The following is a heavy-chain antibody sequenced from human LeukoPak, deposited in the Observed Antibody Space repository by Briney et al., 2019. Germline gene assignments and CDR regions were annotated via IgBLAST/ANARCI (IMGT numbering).Heavy chain of an antibody. Sequence: SETLSLTCTVSGGSISSYYWSWIRQPPGKGLEWIGEINHSGSTNYNPSLKSRVTISVDTSKNQFSLKLSSVTAADTAVYYCAVLSRWYCSSTSCYQYGMDVWGQGTTVTVSS. D-gene: IGHD2-2*01. CDR3: AVLSRWYCSSTSCYQYGMDV. CDR1: GGSISSYY. CDR2: INHSGST. V-gene: IGHV4-34*01. J-gene: IGHJ6*02.